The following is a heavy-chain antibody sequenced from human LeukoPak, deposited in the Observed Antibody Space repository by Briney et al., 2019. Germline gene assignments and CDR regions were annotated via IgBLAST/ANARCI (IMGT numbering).Heavy chain of an antibody. CDR2: INPNSGGT. D-gene: IGHD6-19*01. V-gene: IGHV1-2*02. Sequence: ASVKVSCKASGYTFTGYYMHWVRQAPGQGLEWMGWINPNSGGTNYAQKFQGRVTMTRDTSISTAYMELSRLRSDDTAVYYCARDRGIAVAGTIVWYYYYGMDVWDQGTTVTVSS. CDR3: ARDRGIAVAGTIVWYYYYGMDV. J-gene: IGHJ6*02. CDR1: GYTFTGYY.